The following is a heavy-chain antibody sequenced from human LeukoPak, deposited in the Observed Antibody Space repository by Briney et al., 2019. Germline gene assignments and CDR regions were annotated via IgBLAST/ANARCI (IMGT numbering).Heavy chain of an antibody. CDR1: GGTFSSYA. CDR3: AEGSWSGFGPNAFDI. D-gene: IGHD3-3*01. J-gene: IGHJ3*02. V-gene: IGHV1-69*13. CDR2: INPIFGTA. Sequence: AVKVSCKASGGTFSSYAISWVRQAPGQGLEWMGGINPIFGTANYAQKFQGRGTITADESTSTAYMELSILISEETAVYYCAEGSWSGFGPNAFDIWGQGTMVTVSS.